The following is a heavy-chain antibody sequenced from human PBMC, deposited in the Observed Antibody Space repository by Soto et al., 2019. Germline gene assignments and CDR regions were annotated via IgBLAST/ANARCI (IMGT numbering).Heavy chain of an antibody. CDR1: GFTFSTYT. D-gene: IGHD1-1*01. Sequence: GGSLRLSCAASGFTFSTYTMNWVRQAPGKGLEWVSSISSTSTYIYYADSLKGRFTISRDNAKNSLYLRMNSLRAEDTAVYYCAREGSYWNDVGPDWGQGTLVTVSS. V-gene: IGHV3-21*01. CDR3: AREGSYWNDVGPD. CDR2: ISSTSTYI. J-gene: IGHJ4*02.